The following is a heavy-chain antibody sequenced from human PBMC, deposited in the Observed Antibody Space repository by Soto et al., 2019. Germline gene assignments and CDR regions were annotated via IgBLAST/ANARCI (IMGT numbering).Heavy chain of an antibody. Sequence: GGALRLSCAASGFTFSSYSMNWVRQAPGKGLEWVSYISSSSSTIYYADSVKGRFTISRDNAKNSLYLQMNSLRAEDTAVYYCVRFSGDSLGWYDFWGQGTLVTVSS. J-gene: IGHJ5*01. D-gene: IGHD5-12*01. V-gene: IGHV3-48*01. CDR2: ISSSSSTI. CDR1: GFTFSSYS. CDR3: VRFSGDSLGWYDF.